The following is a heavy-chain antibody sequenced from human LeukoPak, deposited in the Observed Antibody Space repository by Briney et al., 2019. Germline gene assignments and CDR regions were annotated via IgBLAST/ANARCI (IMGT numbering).Heavy chain of an antibody. CDR2: ISAYNSNT. CDR3: ARGNDFWSGYPPGDV. CDR1: GYTFTSYG. V-gene: IGHV1-18*01. J-gene: IGHJ6*04. D-gene: IGHD3-3*01. Sequence: ASVKVSCKASGYTFTSYGISWVRQAPGQGLEWMGWISAYNSNTNYAQKLQGRVTMTTDTSTSTAYMELRSLRSDDTAVYYCARGNDFWSGYPPGDVWGKGTTVTVSS.